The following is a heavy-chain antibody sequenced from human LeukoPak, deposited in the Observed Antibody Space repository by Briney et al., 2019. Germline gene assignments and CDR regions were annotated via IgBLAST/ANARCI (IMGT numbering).Heavy chain of an antibody. CDR3: ARDGTRSNGMDV. CDR1: GFTFTSYA. V-gene: IGHV3-11*01. J-gene: IGHJ6*02. D-gene: IGHD6-13*01. Sequence: GGSLRLSCAASGFTFTSYAMSWIRQAPGKGLEWVSYVSSSGSTIYYADSVKGRFTISRDNAKNSLYLQMNSLRAEDTAVYYCARDGTRSNGMDVWGQGTTVTVSS. CDR2: VSSSGSTI.